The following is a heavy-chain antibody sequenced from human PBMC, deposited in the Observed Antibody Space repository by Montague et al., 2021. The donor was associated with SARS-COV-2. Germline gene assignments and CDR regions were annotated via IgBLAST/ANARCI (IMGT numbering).Heavy chain of an antibody. J-gene: IGHJ4*02. CDR2: IYYRGST. CDR1: GGSVSRYY. CDR3: ARGFDY. Sequence: SETLSLTCTGYGGSVSRYYWRRTRQPTGKGLAWLGYIYYRGSTNYNPSLKSRVTISVDTSKNQFSLKLSSVTAADTAVYYCARGFDYWGQGTLVTVSS. V-gene: IGHV4-59*02.